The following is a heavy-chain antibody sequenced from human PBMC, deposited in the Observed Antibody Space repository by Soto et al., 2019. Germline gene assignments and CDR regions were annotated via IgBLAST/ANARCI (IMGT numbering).Heavy chain of an antibody. J-gene: IGHJ4*02. D-gene: IGHD5-12*01. Sequence: PSETLSLTCTVSGGSISRYYWRWIRQPPGKGMKWLGYIYYSGSTNYNPSLKSRVTISVDTSKNRFSLKLSSVTAADTAVYYCALSGYDELGGYFDYWGQGTLVTVSS. CDR2: IYYSGST. CDR3: ALSGYDELGGYFDY. CDR1: GGSISRYY. V-gene: IGHV4-59*08.